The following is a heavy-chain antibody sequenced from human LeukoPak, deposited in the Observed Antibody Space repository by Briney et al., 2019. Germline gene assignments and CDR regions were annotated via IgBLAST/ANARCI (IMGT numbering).Heavy chain of an antibody. V-gene: IGHV4-30-4*01. CDR2: IYYSGST. CDR1: GGSISSGDYY. D-gene: IGHD3-10*01. Sequence: PSQTLSLTCTVSGGSISSGDYYWSWIRQPPGKGLEWIGYIYYSGSTYYNPSLKSRVTISVDTSKNQFSLKLSSVTAADTAVYYCAREVREVIITTYYYYGMDVWGQGTTVTVSS. J-gene: IGHJ6*02. CDR3: AREVREVIITTYYYYGMDV.